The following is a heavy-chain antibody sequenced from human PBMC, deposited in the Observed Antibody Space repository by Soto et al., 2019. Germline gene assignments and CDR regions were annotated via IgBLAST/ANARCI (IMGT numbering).Heavy chain of an antibody. V-gene: IGHV4-31*03. D-gene: IGHD2-2*02. CDR1: GGSITSGGYY. CDR2: IYYTGST. CDR3: ARASCISTSCYNKAALDI. J-gene: IGHJ3*02. Sequence: QVQLRESGPGLVQPSQTLSLTCTVSGGSITSGGYYWTWIRQNPGKGLEWIGYIYYTGSTSYNPSLKSRVTISVDRSKTQFSLKLNFVTAADTAMYYCARASCISTSCYNKAALDIWGQGTMVTVSS.